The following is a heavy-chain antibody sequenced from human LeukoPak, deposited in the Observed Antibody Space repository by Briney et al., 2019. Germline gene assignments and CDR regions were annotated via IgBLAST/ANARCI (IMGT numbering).Heavy chain of an antibody. Sequence: GGSLRLSCAASRFTFNSYWMSWVRQAQGKGLEWVANIKHDGSEEYYLDSVKGRFTISRDNAKNSLFLQMNSLRAEDTAVYYCARDRMYYHDNSGYYDYWGQGTLVTVSS. J-gene: IGHJ4*02. D-gene: IGHD3-22*01. CDR3: ARDRMYYHDNSGYYDY. CDR1: RFTFNSYW. CDR2: IKHDGSEE. V-gene: IGHV3-7*01.